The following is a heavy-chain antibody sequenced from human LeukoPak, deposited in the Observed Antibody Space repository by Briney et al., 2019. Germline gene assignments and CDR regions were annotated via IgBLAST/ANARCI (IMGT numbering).Heavy chain of an antibody. CDR3: AREYCSTTRCYMADY. J-gene: IGHJ4*02. CDR1: GYRFTSYG. Sequence: ASGKVSCKASGYRFTSYGISWVRQAPGQGLEWMGWISGYNGNTNYAQKLQGRVTMTTDTSTSTAYMELRSLRSDDTAVYYCAREYCSTTRCYMADYWGQGTLVTVSS. D-gene: IGHD2-2*01. CDR2: ISGYNGNT. V-gene: IGHV1-18*01.